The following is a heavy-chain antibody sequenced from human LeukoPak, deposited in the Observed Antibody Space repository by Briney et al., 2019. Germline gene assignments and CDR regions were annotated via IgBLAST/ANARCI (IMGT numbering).Heavy chain of an antibody. D-gene: IGHD3-22*01. CDR2: ISAYNGNT. CDR1: GYTFTSYG. J-gene: IGHJ4*02. CDR3: AYYYDSSGYYERYYFDY. V-gene: IGHV1-18*01. Sequence: ASVKVSCKASGYTFTSYGISWVRQAPGQGLEWMGWISAYNGNTNYAQKLQGRVTMTTDTSTSTAYMELSSLRSEDTAVYYCAYYYDSSGYYERYYFDYWGQGTLVTVSS.